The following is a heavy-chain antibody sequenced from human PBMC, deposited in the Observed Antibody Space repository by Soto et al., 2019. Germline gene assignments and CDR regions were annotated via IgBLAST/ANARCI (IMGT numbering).Heavy chain of an antibody. CDR2: IYYTGST. CDR3: ARVRSPLPAKIDY. J-gene: IGHJ4*02. CDR1: GGSISSGDYY. D-gene: IGHD1-26*01. Sequence: SETLSLTCTVSGGSISSGDYYWSWIRQPPGKGLECIGYIYYTGSTYYNPSLNSRLTISVDTSKNQFSLKLSSVTAADTAVYYCARVRSPLPAKIDYWGQGTLVTVSS. V-gene: IGHV4-30-4*01.